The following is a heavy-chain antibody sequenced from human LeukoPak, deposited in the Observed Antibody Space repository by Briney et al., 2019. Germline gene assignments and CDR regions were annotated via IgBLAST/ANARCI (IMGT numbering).Heavy chain of an antibody. J-gene: IGHJ4*02. Sequence: GESLKISCKGSGYSFTSYWIGWVRQMPGKGLEWMGIIYPGDSDTRYSPSFQGQVTISADKSISTAYLQWSSLKASDTAMYYCAVYDSSGYSQYTFDYWGQGTLVTVSS. V-gene: IGHV5-51*01. D-gene: IGHD3-22*01. CDR3: AVYDSSGYSQYTFDY. CDR2: IYPGDSDT. CDR1: GYSFTSYW.